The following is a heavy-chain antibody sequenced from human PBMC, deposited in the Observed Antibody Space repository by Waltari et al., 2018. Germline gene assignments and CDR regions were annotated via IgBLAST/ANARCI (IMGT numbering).Heavy chain of an antibody. CDR3: ARVTGGWYVDY. V-gene: IGHV4-59*11. CDR2: IYYSGST. CDR1: GGSISSHY. D-gene: IGHD6-19*01. Sequence: QVQLQASGPGLVKPSETLSLTCTVSGGSISSHYWSWIRQPPGKGLEWIGYIYYSGSTNYNPSLKSRVTISVDTSKNQFSLKLSSVTAADTAVYYCARVTGGWYVDYWGQGTLVTVSS. J-gene: IGHJ4*02.